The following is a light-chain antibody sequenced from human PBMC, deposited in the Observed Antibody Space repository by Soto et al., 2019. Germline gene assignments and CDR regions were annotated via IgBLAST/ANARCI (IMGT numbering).Light chain of an antibody. CDR1: KSGIGVYDF. CDR2: EVV. V-gene: IGLV2-8*01. CDR3: KSYAGSNTYV. J-gene: IGLJ1*01. Sequence: QSALTQPPSASGSPGQSVTISCTGTKSGIGVYDFVSWYQHHPGKAPRLIIYEVVQRPSGVPDRFSGSKSGNTASLTVSGLQAADEADYFCKSYAGSNTYVFGSGTQLTVL.